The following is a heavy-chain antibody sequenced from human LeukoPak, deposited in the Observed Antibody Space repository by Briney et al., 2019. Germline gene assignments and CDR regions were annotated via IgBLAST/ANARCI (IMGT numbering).Heavy chain of an antibody. V-gene: IGHV3-30*18. D-gene: IGHD3-3*01. Sequence: GGSLRLSCTASKYTFSHYGMQWVRQAPGKGGEGVAVISSDGSIKVYADSVKGRFTLSRDNSINTVDLQMNSLRAEDTAVYYCVKEYHSRGFGAYFDYWGQGTLVTVSS. J-gene: IGHJ4*02. CDR1: KYTFSHYG. CDR2: ISSDGSIK. CDR3: VKEYHSRGFGAYFDY.